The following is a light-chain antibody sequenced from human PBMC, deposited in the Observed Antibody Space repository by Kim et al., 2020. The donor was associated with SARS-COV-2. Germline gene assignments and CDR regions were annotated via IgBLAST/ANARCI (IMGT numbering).Light chain of an antibody. CDR3: QVWGRSSDHWV. V-gene: IGLV3-21*04. CDR1: NIGSKS. J-gene: IGLJ3*02. Sequence: SYELTQPPSVSVATGKTARITCGGNNIGSKSVHWYQQKPGQAPVLVIYYDSDRPSGIPERFCGSNSGNTATLTIRRVEAGDEADYYCQVWGRSSDHWVFG. CDR2: YDS.